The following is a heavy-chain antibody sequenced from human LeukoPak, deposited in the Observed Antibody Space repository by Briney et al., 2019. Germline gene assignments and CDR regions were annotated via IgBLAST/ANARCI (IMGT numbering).Heavy chain of an antibody. J-gene: IGHJ3*02. V-gene: IGHV3-23*01. Sequence: GGSLRLSCAASGFIFSSYRMSWVRQAPGKGLEWVSAISGSGGSTYYADSVKGRFTISRDNSKNTLYLQMNSLRAEDTAVYYCAKVMDTYYYDSSGSYDAFDIWGQGTMVTVSS. CDR1: GFIFSSYR. D-gene: IGHD3-22*01. CDR2: ISGSGGST. CDR3: AKVMDTYYYDSSGSYDAFDI.